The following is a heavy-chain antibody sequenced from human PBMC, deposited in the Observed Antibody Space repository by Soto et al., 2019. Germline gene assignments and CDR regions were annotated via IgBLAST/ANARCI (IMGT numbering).Heavy chain of an antibody. CDR2: IFSNDEK. CDR3: ARFLPYSSNLFDC. CDR1: GFSLSNAGMG. D-gene: IGHD6-13*01. V-gene: IGHV2-26*01. Sequence: QVTLKESGPVLVKPTETLTLTCTVSGFSLSNAGMGVSWIRQPPAKALEWLAHIFSNDEKASGTSLKRRLTRSKVASKTQVVRTMATMDPVDTATFFCARFLPYSSNLFDCWGQATVVTVSS. J-gene: IGHJ4*02.